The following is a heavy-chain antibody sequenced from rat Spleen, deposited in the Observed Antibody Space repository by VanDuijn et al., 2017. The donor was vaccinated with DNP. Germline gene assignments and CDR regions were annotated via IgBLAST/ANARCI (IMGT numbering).Heavy chain of an antibody. CDR2: IAEGGST. Sequence: QVQLKESGPGLLQPSQTLSLTCTVSGFSLASYGVSWVRQSPGKGLEWIAAIAEGGSTYYNSALDSRLSISRDTSKGQVFLKMNSLQAEDTAIYFCTRLPGYNIYWFAHWGQGTLVTVSS. V-gene: IGHV2S12*01. J-gene: IGHJ3*01. CDR3: TRLPGYNIYWFAH. CDR1: GFSLASYG. D-gene: IGHD1-4*01.